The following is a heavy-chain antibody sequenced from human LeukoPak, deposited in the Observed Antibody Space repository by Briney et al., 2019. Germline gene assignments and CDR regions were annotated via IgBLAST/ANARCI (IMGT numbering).Heavy chain of an antibody. D-gene: IGHD3-10*01. V-gene: IGHV3-7*01. CDR3: AREGYYGSGIARDAFDI. Sequence: PGGSLRLSCAVSGFTFSRYWMNWVRQAPGKGLEWVANIKQDGSEKYYVDSVEGRFTISRDNAKSSLYLQMNSLRAEDTAVYYCAREGYYGSGIARDAFDIWGQGTMVTVSS. CDR2: IKQDGSEK. J-gene: IGHJ3*02. CDR1: GFTFSRYW.